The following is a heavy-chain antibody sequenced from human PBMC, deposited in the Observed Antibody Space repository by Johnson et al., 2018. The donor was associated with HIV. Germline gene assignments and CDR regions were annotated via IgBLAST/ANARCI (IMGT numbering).Heavy chain of an antibody. J-gene: IGHJ3*02. V-gene: IGHV3-20*04. D-gene: IGHD2-15*01. CDR1: GFTFDDYD. CDR3: ARDQPPGYCSGGSCYSGAFDI. Sequence: VQLVESGGGVVRPGGSLRLSCAASGFTFDDYDMTWVRQPPGKGLEWVSGINWNGGSTGYAESVKGRFTISRDNAKNSLYLQMNSLRAEDTAVYYCARDQPPGYCSGGSCYSGAFDIWGRGTMVTVSS. CDR2: INWNGGST.